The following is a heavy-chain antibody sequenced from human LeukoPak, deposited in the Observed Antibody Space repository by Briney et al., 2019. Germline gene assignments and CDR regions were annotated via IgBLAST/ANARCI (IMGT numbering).Heavy chain of an antibody. J-gene: IGHJ4*02. D-gene: IGHD3-3*01. V-gene: IGHV1-18*01. CDR2: ISVYNVNT. CDR3: ARDEIFGVGTHFDY. CDR1: GYTFTDYG. Sequence: ASVKVSCKTSGYTFTDYGISWVRQAPGQGLEWMGWISVYNVNTNYAQKFQGRVTMTRDTSTNTVYMELTSLTSDDTAVYFCARDEIFGVGTHFDYWGQGTLVIVSS.